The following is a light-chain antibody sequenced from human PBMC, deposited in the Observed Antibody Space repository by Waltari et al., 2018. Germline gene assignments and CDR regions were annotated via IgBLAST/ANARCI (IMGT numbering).Light chain of an antibody. CDR2: GAS. J-gene: IGKJ1*01. CDR1: QGISNY. V-gene: IGKV1-27*01. Sequence: DIQLTQSPSSLSASVGDRVTITCRASQGISNYLAWYQQKPGKVPKLLIYGASTMQSGVPARFSGSGSGTDFTLTISSLQPEDFAAYYCQKYNNAPRTFGQGTKVEIK. CDR3: QKYNNAPRT.